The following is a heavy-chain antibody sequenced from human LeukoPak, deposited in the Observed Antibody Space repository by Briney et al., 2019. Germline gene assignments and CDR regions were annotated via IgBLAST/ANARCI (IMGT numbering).Heavy chain of an antibody. D-gene: IGHD3-10*01. Sequence: SETLSLTCTVSGGSISGYYWSWIRQPPGKGLEWIGYIYYSGSTKCNPSLKSRVTISVDTSKNQFSLKLSSVTAADTAVYYGARGVLLATYYFDYWGQGTLVTVSS. CDR3: ARGVLLATYYFDY. V-gene: IGHV4-59*12. CDR1: GGSISGYY. J-gene: IGHJ4*02. CDR2: IYYSGST.